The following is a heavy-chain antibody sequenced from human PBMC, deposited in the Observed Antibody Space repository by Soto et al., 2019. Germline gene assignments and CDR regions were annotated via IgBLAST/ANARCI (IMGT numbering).Heavy chain of an antibody. D-gene: IGHD3-22*01. V-gene: IGHV3-74*01. Sequence: EVQLVESGGGLVQPGGSLRLSCAASGFTFSTYWMHWVRQAPGKGLVWVSRINTDGSSTTYADSVKGRFTISIDNANNTLYVQMNSLRVEDTAVYDCARRGYYDSRGYAPRGFDHWGQGTLVTVGS. CDR1: GFTFSTYW. CDR2: INTDGSST. CDR3: ARRGYYDSRGYAPRGFDH. J-gene: IGHJ1*01.